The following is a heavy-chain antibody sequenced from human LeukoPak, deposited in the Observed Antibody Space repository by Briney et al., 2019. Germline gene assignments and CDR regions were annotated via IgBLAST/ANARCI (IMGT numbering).Heavy chain of an antibody. Sequence: ASVKVSCKASGYTFDENHIHWVRQAPGQGPEWMGWINPKSGATDSAQQFQGRLTMTRDTSIGTASMDLSGLRLDDTGIYYCAREGDESTRHYDSLHFWGQGTMVTVSS. CDR1: GYTFDENH. V-gene: IGHV1-2*02. CDR2: INPKSGAT. D-gene: IGHD2-21*01. CDR3: AREGDESTRHYDSLHF. J-gene: IGHJ3*01.